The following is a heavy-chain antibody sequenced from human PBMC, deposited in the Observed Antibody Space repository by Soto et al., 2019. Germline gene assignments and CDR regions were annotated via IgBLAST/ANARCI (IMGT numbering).Heavy chain of an antibody. Sequence: QITLKESGPTLVKPTQALTLTCTFSGFSLSTSGVGVGWIRQPPGKALEWLALIYWDDDKRYSPSLKSRLTITKYTSKTQVVLTMTNMDPVDTATYYCAHSQVSYYDYIRGSHTTYYFDYWGQGTLVTVSS. CDR3: AHSQVSYYDYIRGSHTTYYFDY. CDR2: IYWDDDK. CDR1: GFSLSTSGVG. J-gene: IGHJ4*02. V-gene: IGHV2-5*02. D-gene: IGHD3-16*01.